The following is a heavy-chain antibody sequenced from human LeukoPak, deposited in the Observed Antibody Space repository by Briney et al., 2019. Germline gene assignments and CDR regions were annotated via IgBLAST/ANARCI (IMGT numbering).Heavy chain of an antibody. CDR1: GGTFSSHA. Sequence: SVKVSCKASGGTFSSHAMNWVRQAPGQGLEWMGGIIPILDITNYAQKFQGRVTITADKSTGTAYMELSSLTTEDTAMYYCAILSDGAYCGGDCFYLDYWGQGTLVTVSS. CDR3: AILSDGAYCGGDCFYLDY. J-gene: IGHJ4*02. V-gene: IGHV1-69*10. D-gene: IGHD2-21*02. CDR2: IIPILDIT.